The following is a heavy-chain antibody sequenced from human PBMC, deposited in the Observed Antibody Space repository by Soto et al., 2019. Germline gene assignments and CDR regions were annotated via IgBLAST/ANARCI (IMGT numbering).Heavy chain of an antibody. V-gene: IGHV3-64*01. J-gene: IGHJ6*03. CDR2: ISSNGGRT. CDR1: GFTFSSYA. D-gene: IGHD5-12*01. CDR3: ARTLGSGGGLRSFNLYYYYYMDV. Sequence: GGSLRLSCAASGFTFSSYAMHWVRQAPGKGLEYVSAISSNGGRTYYANSVKGRFTISRDNSKNTLYLQMGSLRAEDMAVYYCARTLGSGGGLRSFNLYYYYYMDVWGKGTTVTVSS.